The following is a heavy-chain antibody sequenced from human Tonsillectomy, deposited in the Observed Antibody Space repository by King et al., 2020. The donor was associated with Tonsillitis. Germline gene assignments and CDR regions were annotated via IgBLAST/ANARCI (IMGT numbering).Heavy chain of an antibody. V-gene: IGHV4-31*03. CDR3: GRYEGGVFDP. Sequence: VQLQESGPGLVKPSQTLSLTCTVSGDSVSGGPYYWSWIRQHPGKGLEWIGYIYSSGSTYSNPSLRSRLTISVDTSKNQFSLKLSSVTVADTAVYYCGRYEGGVFDPWDQGTLVTVSS. D-gene: IGHD2-15*01. CDR1: GDSVSGGPYY. CDR2: IYSSGST. J-gene: IGHJ5*02.